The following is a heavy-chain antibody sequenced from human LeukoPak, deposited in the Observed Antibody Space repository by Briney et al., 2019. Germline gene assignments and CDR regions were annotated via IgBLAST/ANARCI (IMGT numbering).Heavy chain of an antibody. J-gene: IGHJ3*02. CDR3: TRDTPQGYYDSSGYYLGTNDAFDI. D-gene: IGHD3-22*01. V-gene: IGHV3-49*04. CDR2: IRSKAYGGTT. CDR1: GFTFGDYA. Sequence: GGSLRLSCTASGFTFGDYAMSWVRQAPGKGLEWVGFIRSKAYGGTTEYAASVKGRFTISRDDSKSIACLQMNSLKTEDTAVYYCTRDTPQGYYDSSGYYLGTNDAFDIWGQGTMVTVSS.